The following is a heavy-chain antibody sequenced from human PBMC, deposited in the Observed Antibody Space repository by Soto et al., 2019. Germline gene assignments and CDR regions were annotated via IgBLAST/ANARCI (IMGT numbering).Heavy chain of an antibody. CDR2: ISYDGSNK. D-gene: IGHD6-13*01. CDR3: ARDRVAAAGYYYYGMDV. Sequence: GGSLRLSCAASGFTFSSYAMHWVRQAPGKGLEWVAVISYDGSNKYYADSVKGRFTISRDNSKNTLYLQMNSLRAEDTAVYYCARDRVAAAGYYYYGMDVWGQGATVTVSS. J-gene: IGHJ6*02. CDR1: GFTFSSYA. V-gene: IGHV3-30-3*01.